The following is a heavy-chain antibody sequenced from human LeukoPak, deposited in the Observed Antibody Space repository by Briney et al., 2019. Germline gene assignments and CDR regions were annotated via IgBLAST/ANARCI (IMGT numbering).Heavy chain of an antibody. V-gene: IGHV1-46*01. D-gene: IGHD5-12*01. CDR2: INPSGGSA. CDR3: ARDRFKGGYDYYYYGMDV. J-gene: IGHJ6*02. CDR1: GYTSTSYY. Sequence: ASVKVSCKAPGYTSTSYYMHWVRQAPGQGLEWMDIINPSGGSATYAQKFQGRVTMTRDTSTSTVYMELSSLRSEDTAVYYCARDRFKGGYDYYYYGMDVWGQGTTVTVSS.